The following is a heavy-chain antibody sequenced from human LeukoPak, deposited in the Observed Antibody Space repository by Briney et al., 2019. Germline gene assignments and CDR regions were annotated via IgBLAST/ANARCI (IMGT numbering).Heavy chain of an antibody. Sequence: GGSLRLSCAASGFTFSSYWMHWVRQGPGKGLVWVSRISTDGSGTDYADSVKGRFTIPRENAKNTLYLQMDSLRAEDTAVYYCARTRTLPIAGGFDTWGQGSLVTVSS. CDR3: ARTRTLPIAGGFDT. V-gene: IGHV3-74*01. D-gene: IGHD3-16*01. CDR1: GFTFSSYW. J-gene: IGHJ5*02. CDR2: ISTDGSGT.